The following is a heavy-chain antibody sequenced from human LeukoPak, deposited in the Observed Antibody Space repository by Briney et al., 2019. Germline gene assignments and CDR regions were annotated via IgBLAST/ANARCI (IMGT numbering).Heavy chain of an antibody. Sequence: GGSLRLSCAASGFTFSNAWMSWVRQAPGKGLEWVGRIKSKTDGGTTDYAASVKGRFTISRDDSKNTLYLQMNSLKTEDTGVYYCTTDYDFWSGYFGSYMDVWGKGTTVTVSS. J-gene: IGHJ6*03. D-gene: IGHD3-3*01. V-gene: IGHV3-15*01. CDR2: IKSKTDGGTT. CDR3: TTDYDFWSGYFGSYMDV. CDR1: GFTFSNAW.